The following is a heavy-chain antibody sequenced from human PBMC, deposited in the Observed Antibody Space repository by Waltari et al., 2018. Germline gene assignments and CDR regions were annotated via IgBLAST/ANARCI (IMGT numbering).Heavy chain of an antibody. CDR3: ASRPEFTSGSAIDF. Sequence: QLQLQESGPGLVKPSETLSLTCTVSGGSIGLNNYYWVWVRQPPGKGLQWIGTMYYTGSTYYNPSLKSRVTISVDTSKNRFSLKLTSVTAADTAVYFCASRPEFTSGSAIDFWGQGTLVTVSS. V-gene: IGHV4-39*02. CDR1: GGSIGLNNYY. CDR2: MYYTGST. J-gene: IGHJ4*02. D-gene: IGHD6-19*01.